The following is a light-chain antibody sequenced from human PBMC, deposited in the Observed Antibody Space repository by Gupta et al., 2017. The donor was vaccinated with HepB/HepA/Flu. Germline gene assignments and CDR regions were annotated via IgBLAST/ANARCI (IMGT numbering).Light chain of an antibody. J-gene: IGKJ1*01. CDR2: DAS. CDR3: QQRSNWPRT. CDR1: QSVSSY. Sequence: EIVLTQSPATLSLSPGERATLSCRASQSVSSYLAWYQQKPGQAPRLLIYDASNRATGIPARFSGSGSGTDFTLTISILDPEDFAVYYCQQRSNWPRTFGQRTKVEIK. V-gene: IGKV3-11*01.